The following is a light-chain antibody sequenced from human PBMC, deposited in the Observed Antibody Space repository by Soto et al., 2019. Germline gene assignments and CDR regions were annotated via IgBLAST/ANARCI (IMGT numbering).Light chain of an antibody. CDR3: QQYGSSPPIT. CDR1: QSVSSSY. J-gene: IGKJ5*01. CDR2: GAS. Sequence: EIVLTQSPGTLSVSPGKRATLSVRASQSVSSSYLACYQQKPAQAPRLLIYGASSRATGIPDRFSGSGSGTEFTLTICRLEPEDFALYYCQQYGSSPPITFGQGTRLDIK. V-gene: IGKV3-20*01.